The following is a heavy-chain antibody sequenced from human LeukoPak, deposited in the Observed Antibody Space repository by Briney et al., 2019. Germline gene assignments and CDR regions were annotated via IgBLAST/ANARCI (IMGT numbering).Heavy chain of an antibody. CDR3: AVTTSYYYYMDV. CDR1: GYTFTSYY. D-gene: IGHD4-17*01. V-gene: IGHV1-46*01. CDR2: INPSGGST. J-gene: IGHJ6*03. Sequence: ASVKVSCKASGYTFTSYYMHWVRQAPGQGLEWMGIINPSGGSTSYAQKFQGRVTMTRDMSTSTVYMELSSLRSEDTAVYYCAVTTSYYYYMDVWGKGTTVTVSS.